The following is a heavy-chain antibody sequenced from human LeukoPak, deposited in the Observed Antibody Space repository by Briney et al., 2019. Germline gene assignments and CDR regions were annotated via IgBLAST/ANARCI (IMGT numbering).Heavy chain of an antibody. Sequence: SGGSLRLSCAASGVTFSTYWMHWVRQAPGKGLVWVSRIHRDGTTTNYADSVRGRFNISRDNSKNTLYLQMNNLRAEDTAVYYCARGRFDIWGQGTLVTVSS. J-gene: IGHJ3*02. CDR2: IHRDGTTT. CDR1: GVTFSTYW. CDR3: ARGRFDI. V-gene: IGHV3-74*01.